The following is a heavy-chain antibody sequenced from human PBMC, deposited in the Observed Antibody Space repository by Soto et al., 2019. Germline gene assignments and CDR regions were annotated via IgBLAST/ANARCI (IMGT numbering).Heavy chain of an antibody. CDR1: GGSLSSSNW. J-gene: IGHJ4*02. Sequence: PSQTMSLTCAVSGGSLSSSNWWSWVRQTPGKGLGWIGEIYHRGSTNYNPSLKRRVTIAVDKSKNQFSLKLISVTAADTAVYYCAREATICHSGYWGQGTLVTVSS. CDR2: IYHRGST. V-gene: IGHV4-4*02. CDR3: AREATICHSGY. D-gene: IGHD5-12*01.